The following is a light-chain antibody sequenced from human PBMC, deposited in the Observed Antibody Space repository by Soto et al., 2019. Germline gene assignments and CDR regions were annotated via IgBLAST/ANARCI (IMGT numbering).Light chain of an antibody. CDR1: SSDVGGYNY. CDR3: SSYTSSSTRV. CDR2: EVS. V-gene: IGLV2-14*01. J-gene: IGLJ1*01. Sequence: QSVLTQPASVSGSPGQSITISCTGTSSDVGGYNYVSWYQQHPGKAPKLMISEVSNRPSGVSNRFSGSKSGNTASLTISGLQAEDEADYYCSSYTSSSTRVFGTGTNVTVL.